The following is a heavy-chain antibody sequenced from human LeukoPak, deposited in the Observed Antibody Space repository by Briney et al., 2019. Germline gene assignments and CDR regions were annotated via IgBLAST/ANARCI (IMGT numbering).Heavy chain of an antibody. CDR2: IYYSGST. CDR1: GGSISSSSYY. Sequence: SETLSLTCTVSGGSISSSSYYWGWIRQPPGKGLEWIVSIYYSGSTYYNPSLKSRVTISVDTSKNQFSLKLSSVTAADTALYYCARDSTRSYYYDSSGFTVGLGYWGQGTLVTVSS. J-gene: IGHJ4*02. D-gene: IGHD3-22*01. CDR3: ARDSTRSYYYDSSGFTVGLGY. V-gene: IGHV4-39*02.